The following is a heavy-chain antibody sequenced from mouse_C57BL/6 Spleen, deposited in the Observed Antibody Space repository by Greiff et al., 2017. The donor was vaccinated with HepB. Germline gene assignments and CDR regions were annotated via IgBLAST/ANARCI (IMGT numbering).Heavy chain of an antibody. CDR1: GFTFSSYG. D-gene: IGHD3-2*02. J-gene: IGHJ4*01. V-gene: IGHV5-6*01. CDR2: ISSGGSYT. CDR3: ARHGSSGYPMDY. Sequence: EVQLVESGGDLVKPGGSLKLSCAASGFTFSSYGMSWVRQTPDKRLEWVATISSGGSYTYYPDSVKGRFTISRDNAKNTLYLQMSSLKSEDTAMYYCARHGSSGYPMDYWGQGTSVTVSS.